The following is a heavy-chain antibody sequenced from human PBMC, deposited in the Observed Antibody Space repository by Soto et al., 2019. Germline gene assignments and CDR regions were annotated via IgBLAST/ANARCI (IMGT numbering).Heavy chain of an antibody. D-gene: IGHD5-18*01. CDR3: ARAPIQLWLEGWFDP. CDR2: IYYSGST. V-gene: IGHV4-59*01. J-gene: IGHJ5*02. Sequence: PSETLSLTCTVSGGSISSYYWIWIRQPPGKGLEWIGYIYYSGSTNYNPSLKSRVTISVDTSKNQFSLKLSSVTAADTAVYYCARAPIQLWLEGWFDPWGQGTLVTVSS. CDR1: GGSISSYY.